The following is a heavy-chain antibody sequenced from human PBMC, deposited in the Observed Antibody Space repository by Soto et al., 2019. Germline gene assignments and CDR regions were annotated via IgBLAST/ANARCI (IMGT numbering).Heavy chain of an antibody. V-gene: IGHV3-23*01. J-gene: IGHJ4*02. Sequence: GGSLRLSCAASGFTFSSYAMSSGRQAPGQGLEWVSAISGSGGSTYYADSVKGRFTISRDNSKNTLYLQMNSLRAEDTAVYYFSKDPSGPGSRDYWCQGTLVPVSS. D-gene: IGHD7-27*01. CDR1: GFTFSSYA. CDR3: SKDPSGPGSRDY. CDR2: ISGSGGST.